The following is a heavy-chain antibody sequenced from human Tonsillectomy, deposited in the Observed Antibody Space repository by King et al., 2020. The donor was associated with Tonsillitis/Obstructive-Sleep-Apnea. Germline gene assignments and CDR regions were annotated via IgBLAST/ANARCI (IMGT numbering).Heavy chain of an antibody. CDR2: IYYSGST. V-gene: IGHV4-39*01. J-gene: IGHJ4*02. D-gene: IGHD2-21*02. CDR1: GGSISSSSYY. CDR3: ARQIVVVVTSSRTYAFDY. Sequence: QLQESGPGLVKPSETLSLTCTVSGGSISSSSYYWGWIRQPPGKGLEWIGSIYYSGSTYYNPSLKSRVTIPVETSKNQFSLKLNSVTAADTAVYYCARQIVVVVTSSRTYAFDYWGQGTLVTVSS.